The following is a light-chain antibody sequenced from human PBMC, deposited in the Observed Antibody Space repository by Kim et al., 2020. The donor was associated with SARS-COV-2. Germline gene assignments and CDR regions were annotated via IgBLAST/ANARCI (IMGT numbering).Light chain of an antibody. CDR1: QSISSW. V-gene: IGKV1-5*03. CDR2: KAS. CDR3: QHYDSYPLT. J-gene: IGKJ4*01. Sequence: DIQMTQSPSTLSASVGDRVTITCRASQSISSWLAWYQQKPEKAPKLLIYKASSLETGVPSRFSGSGSGTEFTLTITSLQPDDFATYYCQHYDSYPLTFGGGTKVDIK.